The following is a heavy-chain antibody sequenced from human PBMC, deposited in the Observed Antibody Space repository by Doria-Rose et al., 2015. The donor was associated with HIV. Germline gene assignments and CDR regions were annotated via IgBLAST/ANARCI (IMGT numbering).Heavy chain of an antibody. D-gene: IGHD1-26*01. CDR1: GGSISHYY. CDR3: ARVLSGTYDY. CDR2: IFYTGST. V-gene: IGHV4-59*01. Sequence: QVQLQESGPGLVKPSETLSLTCSVSGGSISHYYWSWIRQPPGKGLEYIGDIFYTGSTNYSPSLKSRVSISIDTSKNKFSLRLSSATAADTAVYYCARVLSGTYDYWGQGTLGTVSS. J-gene: IGHJ4*02.